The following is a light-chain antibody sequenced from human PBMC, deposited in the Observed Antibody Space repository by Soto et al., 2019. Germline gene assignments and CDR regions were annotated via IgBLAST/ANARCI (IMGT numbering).Light chain of an antibody. CDR2: GAS. Sequence: EIMLTQSPCAVSLSQGERDTFSCRASQSVSSSYIAWYQQKRGQAPRRLIYGASIRATGIPDRFSGSGSGTDFTLTISRLEPEDFAMYYCQQYHTSPLTFAQGTKVDI. J-gene: IGKJ1*01. CDR3: QQYHTSPLT. CDR1: QSVSSSY. V-gene: IGKV3-20*01.